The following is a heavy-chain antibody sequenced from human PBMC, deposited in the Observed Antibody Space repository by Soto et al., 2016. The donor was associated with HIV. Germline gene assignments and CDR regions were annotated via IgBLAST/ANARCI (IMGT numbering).Heavy chain of an antibody. J-gene: IGHJ6*03. V-gene: IGHV4-4*07. CDR1: GGSITGNY. CDR2: FIAVETP. CDR3: ARDDYDFRYYYYMDV. D-gene: IGHD3-3*01. Sequence: QVQLQESGPGLVKPSETLSLTCTVSGGSITGNYWSWIRQPAGKDWNGLGVFIAVETPTTTPPQESSRHLSRQVQDQFSLKLSSVTAADTAVYYCARDDYDFRYYYYMDVWGKGPRSPSP.